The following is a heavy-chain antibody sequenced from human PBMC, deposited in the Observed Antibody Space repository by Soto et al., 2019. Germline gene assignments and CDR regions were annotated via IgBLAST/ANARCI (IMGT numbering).Heavy chain of an antibody. V-gene: IGHV4-4*02. Sequence: QVQLQESGPGLVKPSGTLSLTCAVSSGSISSNWWSWVRQPPGKGLEWIGETHHSGSTNYSPSLKSRVTISVDKSKNQFSLRLSSVTAADTAIYYCASSSSGTGGGVDWGQGTLVTVSS. CDR2: THHSGST. CDR1: SGSISSNW. D-gene: IGHD2-8*02. CDR3: ASSSSGTGGGVD. J-gene: IGHJ4*02.